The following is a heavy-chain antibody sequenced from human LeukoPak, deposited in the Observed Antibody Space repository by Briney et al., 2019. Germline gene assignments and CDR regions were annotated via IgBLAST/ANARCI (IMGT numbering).Heavy chain of an antibody. CDR2: IFHTGST. CDR1: GGSISSSYW. J-gene: IGHJ5*02. Sequence: SGTLSLTCTVSGGSISSSYWWSWVRQPPGMGLEWIGEIFHTGSTNYNPSLKSRLTISVDKSKNQFSLKLSSVTAADTAVYYCARVSCTSTSCPGWIDPWGQGTLVTVSS. V-gene: IGHV4-4*02. CDR3: ARVSCTSTSCPGWIDP. D-gene: IGHD2-2*01.